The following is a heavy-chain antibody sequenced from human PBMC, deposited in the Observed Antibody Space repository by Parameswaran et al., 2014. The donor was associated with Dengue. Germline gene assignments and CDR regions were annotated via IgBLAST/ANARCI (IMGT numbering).Heavy chain of an antibody. V-gene: IGHV3-21*01. D-gene: IGHD3-22*01. Sequence: WIRQPPGKGLEWVSSISSSSSYIYYADSVKGRFTISRDNAKNSLYLQMNSLRAEDTAVYYCARGQEAGDSSGFDAFDIWGQGTMVTVSS. CDR2: ISSSSSYI. J-gene: IGHJ3*02. CDR3: ARGQEAGDSSGFDAFDI.